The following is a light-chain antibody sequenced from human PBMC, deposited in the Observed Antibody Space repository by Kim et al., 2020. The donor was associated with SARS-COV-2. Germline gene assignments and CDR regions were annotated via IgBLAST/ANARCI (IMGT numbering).Light chain of an antibody. CDR1: QSVGSG. Sequence: VSPGERATLSCRASQSVGSGLAWYQQKRGQAPRLLFFRASTRATGVPARFSGSGSGTEFTLTISSLQSEDLAIYFCQQYHDWPPTFGQGTKVDIK. J-gene: IGKJ1*01. CDR3: QQYHDWPPT. V-gene: IGKV3-15*01. CDR2: RAS.